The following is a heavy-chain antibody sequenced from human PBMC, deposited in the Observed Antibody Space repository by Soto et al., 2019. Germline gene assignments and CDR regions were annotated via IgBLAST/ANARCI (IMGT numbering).Heavy chain of an antibody. CDR1: GFTFSSYG. Sequence: GGSLRLSCAASGFTFSSYGMHWVRQAPGKGLEWVAVIWYDGGNTYYADSVKGRFTISRDNSKNTLYLQMNSLRAEDTAVYYCARTAYYYDSSGYYFDCWGQGTLVTVSS. D-gene: IGHD3-22*01. CDR3: ARTAYYYDSSGYYFDC. J-gene: IGHJ4*02. CDR2: IWYDGGNT. V-gene: IGHV3-33*01.